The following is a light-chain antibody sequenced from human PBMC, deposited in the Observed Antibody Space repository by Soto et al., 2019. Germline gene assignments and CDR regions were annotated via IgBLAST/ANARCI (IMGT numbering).Light chain of an antibody. V-gene: IGLV2-23*01. Sequence: QSALTQPASVSGSPGQSITISCTGTSSDVGIYNLVSWYQQHPGKAPKLLIYEGSKRPSGVSNLFSGSKSDNTASLTISGLQSEDEADYYCSSYAGSRIYVFGAGTKVTVL. CDR2: EGS. CDR1: SSDVGIYNL. CDR3: SSYAGSRIYV. J-gene: IGLJ1*01.